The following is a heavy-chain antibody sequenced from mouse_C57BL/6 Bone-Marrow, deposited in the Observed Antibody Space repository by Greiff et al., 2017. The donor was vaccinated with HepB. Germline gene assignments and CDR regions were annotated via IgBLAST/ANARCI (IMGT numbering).Heavy chain of an antibody. CDR3: ARPGTRYAMDY. J-gene: IGHJ4*01. Sequence: QVQLQQSGAELARPGASVKLSCKASGYTFTSYGISWVKQRTGQGLEWIGEIYPRSGNTYYNEKFKGKATLTADKSSSTAYMELRSLTSEESAVFCCARPGTRYAMDYWGQRTSVTVSS. V-gene: IGHV1-81*01. CDR1: GYTFTSYG. CDR2: IYPRSGNT. D-gene: IGHD4-1*01.